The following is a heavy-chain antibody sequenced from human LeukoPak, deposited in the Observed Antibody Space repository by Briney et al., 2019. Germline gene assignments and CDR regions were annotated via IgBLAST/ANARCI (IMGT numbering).Heavy chain of an antibody. D-gene: IGHD3-3*01. Sequence: PSETLSLTCTVSGGSISSYYWSWIRQPPGKPLEWIGHIYYSGSTNYNPSLKSRVTISVDTSKNQFSLKLSPVTAADTAVYYCASRSSIWSGYQDTLYYFDSWGQGTLVTVSS. CDR1: GGSISSYY. CDR2: IYYSGST. V-gene: IGHV4-59*01. J-gene: IGHJ4*02. CDR3: ASRSSIWSGYQDTLYYFDS.